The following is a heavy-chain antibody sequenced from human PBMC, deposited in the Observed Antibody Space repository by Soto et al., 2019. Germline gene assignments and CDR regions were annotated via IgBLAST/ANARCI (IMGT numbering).Heavy chain of an antibody. Sequence: AGSLILSCPASGFTFSSYRMNWVHQAPGKGLEWTSHIISRSIYTHDADSVPARPTISRDNAKPSLYLQMTSLRAEDTAVYYCARVEPGYRSSWCVGYWAQRTLVTVSS. V-gene: IGHV3-21*01. J-gene: IGHJ4*02. CDR3: ARVEPGYRSSWCVGY. CDR1: GFTFSSYR. CDR2: IISRSIYT. D-gene: IGHD6-13*01.